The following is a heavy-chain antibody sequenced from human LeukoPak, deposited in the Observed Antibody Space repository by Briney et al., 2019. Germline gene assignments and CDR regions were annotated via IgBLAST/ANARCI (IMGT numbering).Heavy chain of an antibody. D-gene: IGHD3-22*01. V-gene: IGHV4-30-2*01. Sequence: PSETLSLTCTFSGGSISSGGYYWSWIRQPPGKGLEWIGYIYHSGSTYYNPSLKSRVTISVDRSKNQFSLKLSSVTAADTAVYYCARQSGGATYYYDSSGYYRAFDYWGQGTLVTVSS. CDR2: IYHSGST. CDR3: ARQSGGATYYYDSSGYYRAFDY. J-gene: IGHJ4*02. CDR1: GGSISSGGYY.